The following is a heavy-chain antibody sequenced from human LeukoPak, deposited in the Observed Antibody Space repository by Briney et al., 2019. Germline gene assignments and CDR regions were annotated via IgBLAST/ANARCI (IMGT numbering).Heavy chain of an antibody. CDR3: ARASGDIVETATMGSY. V-gene: IGHV3-21*01. J-gene: IGHJ4*02. D-gene: IGHD5-18*01. Sequence: PGGSLRLSCAASGFTFNSYRMKWVRQAPGKGLEWVSSISSSSSSIYYADSVKGRFTISRDNAKNSLYLQMNSLRAEDTAVYYCARASGDIVETATMGSYWGQGTLVTVSS. CDR2: ISSSSSSI. CDR1: GFTFNSYR.